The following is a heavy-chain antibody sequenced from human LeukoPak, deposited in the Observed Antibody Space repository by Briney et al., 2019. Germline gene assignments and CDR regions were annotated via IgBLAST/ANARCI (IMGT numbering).Heavy chain of an antibody. J-gene: IGHJ4*02. CDR1: GSSFTSYW. CDR2: IYPGDSDT. D-gene: IGHD6-19*01. V-gene: IGHV5-51*01. CDR3: ARHKDSSGWYHRDY. Sequence: GASLKISCKGSGSSFTSYWIGWVRQLPGKGLEWMGIIYPGDSDTRYSPSFQGQVTISADKSISTAYLQWSSLKASDTAMYYCARHKDSSGWYHRDYWGQGTLVTVSS.